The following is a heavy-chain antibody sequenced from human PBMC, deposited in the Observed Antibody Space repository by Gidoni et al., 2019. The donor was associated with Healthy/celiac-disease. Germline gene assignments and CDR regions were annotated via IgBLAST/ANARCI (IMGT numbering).Heavy chain of an antibody. CDR1: GFTFRSYA. CDR3: AKGRTMGSGWYGGGY. J-gene: IGHJ4*02. Sequence: EVQLLESGGGLVQPGGSLRLSCAASGFTFRSYAMSWVRQAPGKGLEWVSAISGSGGSTYYADSVKGRFTISRDNSKNTLYLQMNSLRAEDTAVYYCAKGRTMGSGWYGGGYWGQGTLVTVSS. D-gene: IGHD6-19*01. V-gene: IGHV3-23*01. CDR2: ISGSGGST.